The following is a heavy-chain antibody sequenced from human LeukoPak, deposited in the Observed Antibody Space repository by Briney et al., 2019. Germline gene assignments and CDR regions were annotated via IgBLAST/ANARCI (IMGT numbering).Heavy chain of an antibody. D-gene: IGHD3-16*01. CDR1: GFTFSSYS. CDR2: ISSSSSYI. V-gene: IGHV3-21*01. J-gene: IGHJ4*02. CDR3: ATKPRRGRRTDY. Sequence: PGGSLRLSCAASGFTFSSYSMKWVRQAPGKGLEWVSSISSSSSYIYYADSVKGRFTISRDNAKNSLYLQMNSLRAEDTAVYYCATKPRRGRRTDYWGQGTLVTVSS.